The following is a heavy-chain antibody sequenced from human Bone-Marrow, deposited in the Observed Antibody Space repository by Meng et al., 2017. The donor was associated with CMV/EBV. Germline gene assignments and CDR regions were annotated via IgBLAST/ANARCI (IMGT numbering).Heavy chain of an antibody. D-gene: IGHD3-3*01. Sequence: GESLKISCAASGFTFSSYAMHWVRQAPGKGLEWVSAISGSGGSTYYADSVKGRFTISRDNSKNTLYLQMNSLRAEDTAVYYCAKGDYDFWSGYGNYYYYGMDVWGQGTTVTVSS. CDR2: ISGSGGST. J-gene: IGHJ6*02. V-gene: IGHV3-23*01. CDR1: GFTFSSYA. CDR3: AKGDYDFWSGYGNYYYYGMDV.